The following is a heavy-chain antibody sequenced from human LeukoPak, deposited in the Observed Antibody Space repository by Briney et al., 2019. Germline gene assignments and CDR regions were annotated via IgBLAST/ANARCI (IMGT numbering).Heavy chain of an antibody. Sequence: GGSLRLSCAASGFTFASYGMSWVRQAPGKGLEWVSAIADSGSRTYYADSVKGRFTISRDNFMNTLYLQMNSLRGEDTAVYYCAKDHYESGSYDAFGIWGQGTMVTVSS. D-gene: IGHD3-10*01. CDR3: AKDHYESGSYDAFGI. CDR1: GFTFASYG. J-gene: IGHJ3*02. V-gene: IGHV3-23*01. CDR2: IADSGSRT.